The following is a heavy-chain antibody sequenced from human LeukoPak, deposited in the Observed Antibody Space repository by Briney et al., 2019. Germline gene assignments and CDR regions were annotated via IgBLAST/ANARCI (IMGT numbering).Heavy chain of an antibody. J-gene: IGHJ4*02. Sequence: ASVKVSCKASGYTFTSYGISWVRQAPGQGLEWMGWISAYNGNTNYAQNLQGRVTMTTDTSTSTAYMELRSLRSDDTAVYYCASSEGPSLGGWIGYSDYWGQGTLVTVSS. CDR2: ISAYNGNT. CDR1: GYTFTSYG. D-gene: IGHD3-16*01. V-gene: IGHV1-18*01. CDR3: ASSEGPSLGGWIGYSDY.